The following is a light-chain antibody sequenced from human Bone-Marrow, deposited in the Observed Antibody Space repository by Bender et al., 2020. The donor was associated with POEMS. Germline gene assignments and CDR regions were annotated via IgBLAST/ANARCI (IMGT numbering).Light chain of an antibody. Sequence: QSALTQPPSASGSLGQSVTISCTGTSSDVGGYNLVSWYQQHPGKAPKLMIFEGSRRPSGVSSRFSGSKSGNTASLAISGLQAEDEADYYCCSYAGFNTWVFGGGTKLTVL. CDR1: SSDVGGYNL. J-gene: IGLJ3*02. CDR2: EGS. V-gene: IGLV2-23*01. CDR3: CSYAGFNTWV.